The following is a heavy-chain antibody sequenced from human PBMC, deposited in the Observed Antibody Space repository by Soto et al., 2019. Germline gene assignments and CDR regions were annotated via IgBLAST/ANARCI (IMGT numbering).Heavy chain of an antibody. CDR1: GGSFSGYY. D-gene: IGHD6-13*01. CDR3: ARDRLVYSSSWYGYYYGMDV. CDR2: INRSGST. J-gene: IGHJ6*02. Sequence: PSETLSLTCAVYGGSFSGYYWSWIRQPPGKGLDWIGEINRSGSTNYNPSLKSRVTISVDTSKNQFSLKLSSVTAADTAVYYCARDRLVYSSSWYGYYYGMDVWGQGTTVTVSS. V-gene: IGHV4-34*01.